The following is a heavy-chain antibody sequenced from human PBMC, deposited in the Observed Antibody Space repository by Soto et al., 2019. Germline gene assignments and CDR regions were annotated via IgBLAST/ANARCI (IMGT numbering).Heavy chain of an antibody. CDR2: ISGSGGST. CDR1: GFTFSSYA. J-gene: IGHJ5*02. Sequence: PGRSLRLSCAASGFTFSSYAMSWVRQAQGKGLEWVSAISGSGGSTYYADSVKGRFTISRDNSKNTLYLQMNSLRAEDTAVYYCAKDLSCSGGSCYGPRDNWFDPWGQGTLVTVSS. D-gene: IGHD2-15*01. CDR3: AKDLSCSGGSCYGPRDNWFDP. V-gene: IGHV3-23*01.